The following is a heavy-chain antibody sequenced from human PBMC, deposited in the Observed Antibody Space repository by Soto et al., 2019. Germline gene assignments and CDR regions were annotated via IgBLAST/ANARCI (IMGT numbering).Heavy chain of an antibody. CDR2: IRSKPNNYAT. D-gene: IGHD3-3*01. CDR1: GFTFSGSA. Sequence: EVQLVESGGGLVQPGGSLKLSCAASGFTFSGSAMHWVRQASGKGLEWVGRIRSKPNNYATAYGASVKGRFTISRDDSKNTAYLQMNNLTTEDTAVYYCSRQASDFWSGKPQYYMDVWGKGTTVTVSS. CDR3: SRQASDFWSGKPQYYMDV. J-gene: IGHJ6*03. V-gene: IGHV3-73*01.